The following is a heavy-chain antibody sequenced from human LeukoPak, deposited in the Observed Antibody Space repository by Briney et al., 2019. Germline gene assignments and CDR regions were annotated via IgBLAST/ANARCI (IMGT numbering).Heavy chain of an antibody. CDR1: GFTFSSYA. CDR2: INWNGGST. J-gene: IGHJ3*02. CDR3: ATGGITRGDAFDI. Sequence: GGSLRLSCAASGFTFSSYAMSWVRQAPGKGLEWVSGINWNGGSTGYADSVKGRFTISRDNAKNSLYLQMDSLRVEDTAAYYCATGGITRGDAFDIWGQGTMITVSS. V-gene: IGHV3-20*04. D-gene: IGHD1-14*01.